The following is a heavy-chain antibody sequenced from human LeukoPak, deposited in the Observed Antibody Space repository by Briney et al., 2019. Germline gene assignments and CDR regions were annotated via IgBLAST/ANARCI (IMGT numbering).Heavy chain of an antibody. Sequence: GGSLRLSCAASGFTFSSYWMHWVRQAPGKGLVRVSRINTDGSSTSYADSVKGRFTISRDNSKNTLYLQMNSLRAEDTAVYYCARASLYGSGSYMGGTFGYWGQGTLVTVSS. V-gene: IGHV3-74*01. D-gene: IGHD3-10*01. J-gene: IGHJ4*02. CDR1: GFTFSSYW. CDR3: ARASLYGSGSYMGGTFGY. CDR2: INTDGSST.